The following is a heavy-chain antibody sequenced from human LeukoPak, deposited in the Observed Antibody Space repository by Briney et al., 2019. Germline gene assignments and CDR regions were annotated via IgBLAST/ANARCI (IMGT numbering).Heavy chain of an antibody. D-gene: IGHD3-22*01. V-gene: IGHV4-38-2*02. CDR1: GYSISSGFF. CDR3: ARLIVVASRPGYIDF. Sequence: PSETLSLTCTVSGYSISSGFFWGWVRQPPGKGLEWIGSIYQSGSTYYNPSLKSRVTISVDTSKNQFSLKLSSVTAADTAVYYCARLIVVASRPGYIDFWGQGTLVTVSS. J-gene: IGHJ4*02. CDR2: IYQSGST.